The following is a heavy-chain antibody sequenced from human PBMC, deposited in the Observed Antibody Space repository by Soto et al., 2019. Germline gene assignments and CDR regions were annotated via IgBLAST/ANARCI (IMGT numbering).Heavy chain of an antibody. V-gene: IGHV4-34*01. CDR1: GGSFSGYY. CDR2: INHSGST. Sequence: SSETLSLTCAVYGGSFSGYYWSWIRQPPGKGLEWIGEINHSGSTNYNPSLKSRVTISVDTSKNQFSLKLSSVTAADTAVYYCARGSSGWYGGWFDPWGQGTLVTVS. J-gene: IGHJ5*02. D-gene: IGHD6-19*01. CDR3: ARGSSGWYGGWFDP.